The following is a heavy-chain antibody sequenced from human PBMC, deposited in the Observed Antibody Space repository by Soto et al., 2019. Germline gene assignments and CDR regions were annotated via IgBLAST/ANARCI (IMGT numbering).Heavy chain of an antibody. V-gene: IGHV2-5*02. CDR3: AHSPALYYAILTGWCAP. D-gene: IGHD3-9*01. J-gene: IGHJ5*02. CDR2: IYWDDDK. Sequence: QITLKESGPTLVKPTQTLTLTCTFSGFSLSTSGVGVGWIRQPPGKALEWLALIYWDDDKRYSPSLKSRLTITKDTPKNQVFLTLSNTDPVDTATYYCAHSPALYYAILTGWCAPWGQGTLVTVSS. CDR1: GFSLSTSGVG.